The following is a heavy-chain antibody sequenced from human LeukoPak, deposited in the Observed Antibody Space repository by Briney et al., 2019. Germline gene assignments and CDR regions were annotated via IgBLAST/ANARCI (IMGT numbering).Heavy chain of an antibody. CDR1: GVSFSGYY. CDR2: INHSGST. V-gene: IGHV4-34*01. Sequence: SETLSLTCAVYGVSFSGYYWSWLRQPPGKGLEWIGEINHSGSTNYNPSLKSRVTISVDASKNQFSLKLSSVTAADTAVYYCARAAVAATPVNWFDPWGQGTLVTVSS. CDR3: ARAAVAATPVNWFDP. J-gene: IGHJ5*02. D-gene: IGHD2-15*01.